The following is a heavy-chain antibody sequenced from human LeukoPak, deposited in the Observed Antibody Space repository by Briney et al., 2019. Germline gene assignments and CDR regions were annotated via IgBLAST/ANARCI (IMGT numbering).Heavy chain of an antibody. Sequence: GGSLRLSCAASGFTLSTFDMNWVRQAPGKGLEWVSIIYSGGSTYYADSVKGRFTISRDNSKNTVYLQMNSLRAEDTAVYYCARANSATIPGVDPWGQGTLVTVSS. D-gene: IGHD7-27*01. CDR2: IYSGGST. J-gene: IGHJ5*02. CDR1: GFTLSTFD. CDR3: ARANSATIPGVDP. V-gene: IGHV3-53*01.